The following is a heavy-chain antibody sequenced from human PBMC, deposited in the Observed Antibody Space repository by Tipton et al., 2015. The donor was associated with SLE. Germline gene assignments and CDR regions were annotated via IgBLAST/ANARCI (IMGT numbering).Heavy chain of an antibody. V-gene: IGHV3-48*03. J-gene: IGHJ6*02. D-gene: IGHD6-19*01. Sequence: GSLRLSCAASGFNFWTSSMSWVRQAPGKGLEWVSYISRSGLTKYYADSVKGRFTMSRDGAKNSLYLQMNNLRAEDSAIYYCARLIGQWLPYDGMDVWGPGTTVTVSS. CDR3: ARLIGQWLPYDGMDV. CDR1: GFNFWTSS. CDR2: ISRSGLTK.